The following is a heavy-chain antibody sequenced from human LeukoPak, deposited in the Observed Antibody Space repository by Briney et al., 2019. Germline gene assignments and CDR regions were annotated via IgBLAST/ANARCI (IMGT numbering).Heavy chain of an antibody. Sequence: GGSLRLACAASGFRFSSYAMSWVRQAPGKGLEWVSAISGSGVSTYYADSVKGRFTVSKDNSKNTLYLQMSSLRAEDTAVYYCAKDERNWNYNLASQTYDWGQGTLVTVSS. CDR3: AKDERNWNYNLASQTYD. D-gene: IGHD1-7*01. V-gene: IGHV3-23*01. CDR2: ISGSGVST. J-gene: IGHJ4*02. CDR1: GFRFSSYA.